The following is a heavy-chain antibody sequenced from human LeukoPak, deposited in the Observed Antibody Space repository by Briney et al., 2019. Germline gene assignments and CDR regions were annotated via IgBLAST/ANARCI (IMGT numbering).Heavy chain of an antibody. V-gene: IGHV3-21*01. CDR2: ISSSSSYI. J-gene: IGHJ6*02. Sequence: PGGSLRLSCAASGFTFSSYSMNWVRQAPGKGLEWVSSISSSSSYIYYADSVKGRFTISRDNAKNSLYLQMNSLRAEDTAVYYCAREAAVSDYYGMDVWGQGTTVTVSS. CDR3: AREAAVSDYYGMDV. CDR1: GFTFSSYS. D-gene: IGHD6-25*01.